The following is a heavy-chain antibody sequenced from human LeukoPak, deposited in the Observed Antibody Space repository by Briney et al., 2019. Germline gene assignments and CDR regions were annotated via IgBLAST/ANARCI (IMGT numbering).Heavy chain of an antibody. CDR1: GGSISSSDYY. Sequence: SETLSLTCTVSGGSISSSDYYWGLIRQPPGKGLEWIGSMYDSGGTSYNPSLTSRVTISADTSKNQFSLKLTSVAAADTAVYYCARRYYHDSSGFYYYFDYWGRGILVTVSS. CDR2: MYDSGGT. CDR3: ARRYYHDSSGFYYYFDY. J-gene: IGHJ4*02. V-gene: IGHV4-39*01. D-gene: IGHD3-22*01.